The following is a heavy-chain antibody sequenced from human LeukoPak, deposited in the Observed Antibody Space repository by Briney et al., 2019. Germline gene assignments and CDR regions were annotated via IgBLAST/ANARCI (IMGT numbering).Heavy chain of an antibody. D-gene: IGHD3-10*01. V-gene: IGHV3-23*01. Sequence: PGGSLRLSCAASGFTFSSYAMNWVRQAPGKGLEWVSTISGSGGSTHYADSVKGRFTISRDNSKNTLYLQMNSLRAEDTAVYYCAKALGGSGSNFDYWGQGTLVTVSS. CDR1: GFTFSSYA. CDR2: ISGSGGST. J-gene: IGHJ4*02. CDR3: AKALGGSGSNFDY.